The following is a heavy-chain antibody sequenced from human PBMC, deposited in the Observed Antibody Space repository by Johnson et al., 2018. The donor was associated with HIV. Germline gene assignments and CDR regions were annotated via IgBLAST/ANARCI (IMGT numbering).Heavy chain of an antibody. CDR3: ASPAAGNGGAFDI. Sequence: VQLVESGGGLVQPGRSLRLSCAASGFTFDDYDMHWVRQAPGKGLEWVSAIGTAGDTYYPGSVKGRFTISRENAKNSLYLQMNSLRAEDTAVYYCASPAAGNGGAFDIWGQGTMVTVSS. D-gene: IGHD1-1*01. CDR2: IGTAGDT. J-gene: IGHJ3*02. V-gene: IGHV3-13*01. CDR1: GFTFDDYD.